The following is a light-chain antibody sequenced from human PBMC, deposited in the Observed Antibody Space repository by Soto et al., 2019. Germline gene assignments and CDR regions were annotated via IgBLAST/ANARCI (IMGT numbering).Light chain of an antibody. CDR3: GTWDESLGAGV. CDR2: DDN. Sequence: QSALTQPASVSATPGEKVTISCSGRGSNIGRNYVSWYRQLPGTAPQLLIYDDNKRHSGVPDRLSGSRYGTSASLAIAGLQPGDEADYYCGTWDESLGAGVFGGGTKVTVL. V-gene: IGLV1-51*01. CDR1: GSNIGRNY. J-gene: IGLJ2*01.